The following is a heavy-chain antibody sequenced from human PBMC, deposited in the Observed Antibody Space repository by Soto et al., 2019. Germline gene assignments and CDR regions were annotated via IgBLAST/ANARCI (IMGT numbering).Heavy chain of an antibody. J-gene: IGHJ4*02. CDR2: INPSGGST. CDR3: ARVSPTHYDSSGYYYVGENDY. D-gene: IGHD3-22*01. CDR1: GYTFTSYY. Sequence: ASVKVSCKASGYTFTSYYMHWVRQAPGQGLEWMGIINPSGGSTSYAQKFQGRVTMTTDTSTSTAYMELRSLRSDDTAVYYCARVSPTHYDSSGYYYVGENDYWGQGTLVTVSS. V-gene: IGHV1-46*01.